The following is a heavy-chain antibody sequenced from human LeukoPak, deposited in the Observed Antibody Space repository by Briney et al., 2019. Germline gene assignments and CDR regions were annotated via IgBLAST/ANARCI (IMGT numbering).Heavy chain of an antibody. J-gene: IGHJ6*03. V-gene: IGHV4-30-2*01. Sequence: SETLSLTCTVSGGSISSGGYYWSWIRQPPGKGLEWIGYIYHSGSTYYNPFLKSRVTISVDRSKNQFSLKLSSVTAADTAVYYCARFSSTSPYWDYYYMDVWGKGTTVTVSS. D-gene: IGHD2-2*01. CDR3: ARFSSTSPYWDYYYMDV. CDR2: IYHSGST. CDR1: GGSISSGGYY.